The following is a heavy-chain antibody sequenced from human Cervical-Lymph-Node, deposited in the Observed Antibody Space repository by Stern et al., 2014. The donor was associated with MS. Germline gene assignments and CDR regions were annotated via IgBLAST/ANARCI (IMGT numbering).Heavy chain of an antibody. D-gene: IGHD1-26*01. CDR1: GFNLSAYY. CDR2: ISSNGSTI. Sequence: QVQLGESGADLVKPGGSLRLSCAASGFNLSAYYMNWIRQAPGKGLEWLSYISSNGSTIYYADSVKGRFIISRDNAKQSLYLQMNSLRAEDTAVYYCARGLPSFWGQGTLVTVSP. CDR3: ARGLPSF. J-gene: IGHJ4*02. V-gene: IGHV3-11*01.